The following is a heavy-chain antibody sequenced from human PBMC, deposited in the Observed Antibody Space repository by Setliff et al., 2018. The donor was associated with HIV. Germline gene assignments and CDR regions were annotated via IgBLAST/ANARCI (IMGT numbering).Heavy chain of an antibody. V-gene: IGHV3-43*01. CDR1: GFTFDDYT. CDR3: AKSERRQDITIFGVVAD. CDR2: ISWDGGST. Sequence: GGSLRLSCAASGFTFDDYTMHWVRQAPGKGLEWVSLISWDGGSTYYADSVKGRFTISRDNSKNSLYLRMNSLRTEDTALYYCAKSERRQDITIFGVVADWGQGTLVTVSS. J-gene: IGHJ4*02. D-gene: IGHD3-3*01.